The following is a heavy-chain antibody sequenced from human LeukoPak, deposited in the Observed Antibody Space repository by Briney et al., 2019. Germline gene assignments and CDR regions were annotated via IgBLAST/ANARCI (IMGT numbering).Heavy chain of an antibody. J-gene: IGHJ5*02. D-gene: IGHD3-3*01. CDR3: ARASLLRFFNWFDP. Sequence: SETLSLTCAVYGGSFSGYYWSWIRQPPGKGLEWIGEINHSGSTNYNPSLKSRVTISVDTSKNQFSLKLSSVTAADMAVYYCARASLLRFFNWFDPWGQGTLVTVSS. V-gene: IGHV4-34*01. CDR1: GGSFSGYY. CDR2: INHSGST.